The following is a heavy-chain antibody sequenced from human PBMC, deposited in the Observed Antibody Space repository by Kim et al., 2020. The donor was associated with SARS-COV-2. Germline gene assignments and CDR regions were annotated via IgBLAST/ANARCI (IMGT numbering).Heavy chain of an antibody. V-gene: IGHV3-33*05. CDR1: GFTFSSYG. Sequence: GGSLRLSCAASGFTFSSYGMHWVRQAPGKGLEWVAVISYDGSNKYYADSVKGRFTISRDNSKNTLYLQMNSLRAEDTAVYYCARDLSRYYGSGSHYYYY. CDR3: ARDLSRYYGSGSHYYYY. CDR2: ISYDGSNK. J-gene: IGHJ6*01. D-gene: IGHD3-10*01.